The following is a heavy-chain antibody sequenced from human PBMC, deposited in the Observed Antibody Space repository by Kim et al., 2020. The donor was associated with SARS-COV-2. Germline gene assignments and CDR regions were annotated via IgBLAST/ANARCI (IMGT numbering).Heavy chain of an antibody. CDR3: ARGKPPSVCTNGVCSIGWWYFDL. CDR1: GGSISSGGYS. D-gene: IGHD2-8*01. V-gene: IGHV4-30-2*01. J-gene: IGHJ2*01. CDR2: IYHSGST. Sequence: SETLSLTCAVSGGSISSGGYSWSWIRQPPGKGLEWIGYIYHSGSTYYNPSLKSRVTISVDRSKNQFSLKLSSVTAADTAVYYCARGKPPSVCTNGVCSIGWWYFDLWGRGTLVTVSS.